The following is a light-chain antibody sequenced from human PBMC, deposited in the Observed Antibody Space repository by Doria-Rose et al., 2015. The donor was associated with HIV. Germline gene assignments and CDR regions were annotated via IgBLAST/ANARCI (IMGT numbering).Light chain of an antibody. CDR1: QSLLYTSTNY. CDR2: WAS. J-gene: IGKJ3*01. Sequence: DIRVTQSPESLGMSLGERATLNCKSNQSLLYTSTNYLAWYQQKPGQPPRLLSYWASTRQSAITARFSGSGSGTDFTLAISSLEAEDVAVYYCQQYYDTPSFGPGTTVDIK. V-gene: IGKV4-1*01. CDR3: QQYYDTPS.